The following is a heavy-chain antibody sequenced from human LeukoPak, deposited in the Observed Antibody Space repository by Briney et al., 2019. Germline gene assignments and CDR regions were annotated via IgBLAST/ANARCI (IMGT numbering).Heavy chain of an antibody. V-gene: IGHV3-23*01. D-gene: IGHD2-2*01. J-gene: IGHJ6*02. CDR2: ISGSGGST. CDR3: AKSYQAYYYYGMDV. CDR1: GFTFSSYA. Sequence: GSLRLSCAVSGFTFSSYAMSWVRQAPGKGLEWVSGISGSGGSTDYADSVKGRFTISRDNSKNTLYLQMNSLRAEDTAVYYCAKSYQAYYYYGMDVWGQGTTVTVSS.